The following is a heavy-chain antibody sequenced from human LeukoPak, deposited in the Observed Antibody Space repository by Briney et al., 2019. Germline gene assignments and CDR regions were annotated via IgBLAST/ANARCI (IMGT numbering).Heavy chain of an antibody. CDR2: IYTSGST. V-gene: IGHV4-61*02. Sequence: PSETLSLTCTVSGGSISSGDYYWSWIRQPAGKGLEWIGRIYTSGSTNYNPSLKSRVTMSVDTSKNQFSLKLSSVTAADTAVYYCAREGRGNPFVGYWGQGTLVTVSS. J-gene: IGHJ4*02. CDR1: GGSISSGDYY. D-gene: IGHD1-14*01. CDR3: AREGRGNPFVGY.